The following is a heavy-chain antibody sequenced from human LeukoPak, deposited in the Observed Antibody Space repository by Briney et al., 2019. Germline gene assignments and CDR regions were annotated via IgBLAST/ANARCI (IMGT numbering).Heavy chain of an antibody. J-gene: IGHJ3*02. V-gene: IGHV6-1*01. CDR2: TYYRSKWYN. D-gene: IGHD6-19*01. CDR3: ARGGQWLVLRAFDI. CDR1: GDSVSSNSAA. Sequence: SQTLSLTCAISGDSVSSNSAAWNWIRQSPSRGLEWLGRTYYRSKWYNDYAVSVKSRITINPDTSKNQFSLRLNSVTPEDTAVYYCARGGQWLVLRAFDIWGQGTMVTVSS.